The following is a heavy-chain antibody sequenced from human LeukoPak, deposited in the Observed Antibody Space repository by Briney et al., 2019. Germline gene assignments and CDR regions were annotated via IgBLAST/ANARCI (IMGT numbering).Heavy chain of an antibody. CDR1: GFTFSSYE. V-gene: IGHV3-48*03. Sequence: GGSLRLSCAASGFTFSSYEMNWVRQAPGKGLEWVSYISTSGTTIYYAGSVKGRFTISRDNDKKSLYLQMNSLRAEDTAVYYCARINWLDPWGQGTLVTVSS. CDR3: ARINWLDP. CDR2: ISTSGTTI. J-gene: IGHJ5*02.